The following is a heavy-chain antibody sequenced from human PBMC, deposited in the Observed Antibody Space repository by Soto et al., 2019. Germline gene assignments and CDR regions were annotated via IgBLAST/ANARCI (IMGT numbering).Heavy chain of an antibody. D-gene: IGHD3-3*01. CDR2: LYSGGTT. CDR1: GFNFIRKY. Sequence: EVQLVESGGGLIQPGGSLRLSCASSGFNFIRKYMIWVRQAPGKGLEWVSILYSGGTTYYADSVKGRFTISRDTSENTRYLQMNSLRAEDTAVYYCARGRLFLTTSGLVITYFDNWGQGSLVTVSS. J-gene: IGHJ4*02. V-gene: IGHV3-53*01. CDR3: ARGRLFLTTSGLVITYFDN.